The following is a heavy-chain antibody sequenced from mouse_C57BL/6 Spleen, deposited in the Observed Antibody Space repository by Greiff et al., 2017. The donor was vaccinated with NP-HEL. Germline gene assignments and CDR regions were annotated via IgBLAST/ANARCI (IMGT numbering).Heavy chain of an antibody. CDR1: GYTFFTYW. V-gene: IGHV1-53*01. CDR3: ARIYYYGSSYVKAMDY. J-gene: IGHJ4*01. Sequence: QVQLQQPGPERVNPGASVRLSCKPSGYTFFTYWWHGLKQRPGQGLEWIGNINPTNGGTNYNEKFKSKATLTVDKSSSTAYMQLSSLTSEDSAVYYCARIYYYGSSYVKAMDYWGQGTSVTVSS. CDR2: INPTNGGT. D-gene: IGHD1-1*01.